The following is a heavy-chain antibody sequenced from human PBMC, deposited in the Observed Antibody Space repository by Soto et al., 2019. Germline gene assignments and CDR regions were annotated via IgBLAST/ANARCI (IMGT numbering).Heavy chain of an antibody. J-gene: IGHJ4*02. CDR2: MYSGGST. CDR3: TRDSSPTVTADS. D-gene: IGHD4-17*01. CDR1: GFTVSGSY. V-gene: IGHV3-66*01. Sequence: EVQLVESGGGLVQPGGSLRLSCAAFGFTVSGSYMTWVRQAPGKGLEWVSVMYSGGSTYYADSVKGRFTVSRDTSKNTLYPQMNNLRAEDTAVYYCTRDSSPTVTADSWGQGTLVTVSS.